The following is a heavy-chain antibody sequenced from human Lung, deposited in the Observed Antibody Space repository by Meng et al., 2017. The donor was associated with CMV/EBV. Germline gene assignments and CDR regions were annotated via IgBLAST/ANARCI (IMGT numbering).Heavy chain of an antibody. D-gene: IGHD3-3*01. CDR1: GFTFSTYT. V-gene: IGHV3-48*04. Sequence: ESXKISXAASGFTFSTYTMNWVRQAPGKGLEWVSDISTSSSTIYYADSVKGRFTISRDNAKNSLYLQMNSLRAEDTAVYYCAGGVPAAIGYYDFWSGYLYGMDVWGQGTTVTVSS. CDR2: ISTSSSTI. CDR3: AGGVPAAIGYYDFWSGYLYGMDV. J-gene: IGHJ6*02.